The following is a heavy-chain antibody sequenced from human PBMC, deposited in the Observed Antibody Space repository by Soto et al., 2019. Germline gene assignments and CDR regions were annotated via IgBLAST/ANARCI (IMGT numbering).Heavy chain of an antibody. CDR2: ISAYNGNT. CDR3: ARFLRGSSSWYGHWFDP. V-gene: IGHV1-18*04. D-gene: IGHD6-13*01. J-gene: IGHJ5*02. CDR1: GYTFTSYG. Sequence: QVQLVQSGAEVKKPGASVKVSCKASGYTFTSYGISWVRQAPGQGLEWMGWISAYNGNTNYAQKLQGRVTMTTDTTTSTAYMELRRLRSDDTAVYYCARFLRGSSSWYGHWFDPWGQGTLVTVSS.